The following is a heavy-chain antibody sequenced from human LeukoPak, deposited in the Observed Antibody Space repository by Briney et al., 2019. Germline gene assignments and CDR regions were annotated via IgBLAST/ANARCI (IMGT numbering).Heavy chain of an antibody. CDR1: GGSIGSSTCY. V-gene: IGHV4-39*01. D-gene: IGHD3-22*01. Sequence: KPSETLSLTCTVSGGSIGSSTCYWGWIRQPPGKGLEWIGSIYYTGNTYYNPSLKSRVTIYVDTSQNQFSLKLSSVTAADTAVYYCARRVEDYYDSSGYYSDAFDIWGQGTMVTVSS. CDR3: ARRVEDYYDSSGYYSDAFDI. J-gene: IGHJ3*02. CDR2: IYYTGNT.